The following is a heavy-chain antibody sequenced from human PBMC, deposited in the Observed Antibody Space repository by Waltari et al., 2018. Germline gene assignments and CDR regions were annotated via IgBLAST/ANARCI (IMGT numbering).Heavy chain of an antibody. J-gene: IGHJ4*02. CDR1: GFTFSSYW. Sequence: EVQLVESGGGLVQPGGSLRLSCAASGFTFSSYWMSWVRQAPGKGLEWVANIKQDGSEKYNVDSVKGRFTITRDTAKSSPYLQMNSLRAEDTAVDYGAREVNYYDSSGANDYWGQGTLVTVSS. CDR2: IKQDGSEK. D-gene: IGHD3-22*01. CDR3: AREVNYYDSSGANDY. V-gene: IGHV3-7*01.